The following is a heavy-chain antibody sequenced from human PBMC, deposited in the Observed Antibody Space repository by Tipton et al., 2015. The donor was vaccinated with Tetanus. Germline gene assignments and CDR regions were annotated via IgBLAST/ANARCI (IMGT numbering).Heavy chain of an antibody. CDR1: GDSISRSY. V-gene: IGHV4-34*01. CDR3: AGEVLGNCYGSGSYYAYYFDY. D-gene: IGHD3-10*01. CDR2: INHSGST. J-gene: IGHJ4*02. Sequence: TLSLTCTVSGDSISRSYWSWIRQPPGKGLEWIGEINHSGSTNYNPSLKSRVTISVDTSKNQFSLKLSSVTAADTAVYYCAGEVLGNCYGSGSYYAYYFDYWGQGTLVTVSS.